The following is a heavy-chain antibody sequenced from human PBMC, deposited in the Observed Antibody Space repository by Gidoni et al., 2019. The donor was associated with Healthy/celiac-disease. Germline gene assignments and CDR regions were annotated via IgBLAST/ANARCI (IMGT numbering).Heavy chain of an antibody. CDR3: TRDHFDWLLAASYYYYYGMDV. CDR2: IRSKAYGGTT. Sequence: EVQLVESGGGLVQPGRSLRLSCTASGFTFGDYAMSWFRQAPGKGLEWVGFIRSKAYGGTTEYAASVKGRFTISRDDSKSIAYLQMNSLKTEDTAVYYCTRDHFDWLLAASYYYYYGMDVWGQGTTVTVSS. CDR1: GFTFGDYA. V-gene: IGHV3-49*03. D-gene: IGHD3-9*01. J-gene: IGHJ6*02.